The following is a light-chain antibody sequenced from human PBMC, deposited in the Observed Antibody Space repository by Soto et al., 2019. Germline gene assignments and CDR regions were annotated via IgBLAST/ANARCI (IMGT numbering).Light chain of an antibody. CDR1: SSDVGNYNY. CDR3: CSYAGRYTWV. CDR2: DVS. Sequence: QSALTQTRSVSGSPGQSVTISCSGTSSDVGNYNYVSWYQQHPGKAPKLIIYDVSERPSGVPDRFSASKSGNTASLTISGLQAEDEADYYCCSYAGRYTWVFGGGTKLTVL. J-gene: IGLJ2*01. V-gene: IGLV2-11*01.